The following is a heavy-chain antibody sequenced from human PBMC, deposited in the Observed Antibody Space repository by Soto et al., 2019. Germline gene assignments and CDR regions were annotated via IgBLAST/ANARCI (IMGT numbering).Heavy chain of an antibody. CDR2: ISSSSSYI. Sequence: EVQLVESGGGLVKPGGSLRLSCAASGFTFSIYSINWVRQAPGNGLEWVSSISSSSSYIYYADSVKGRFTISRDNAKNSLYLQMNSLRAEDTALYYCARSPGRDGYNHLDYWGHGIVVTVTS. CDR1: GFTFSIYS. V-gene: IGHV3-21*01. D-gene: IGHD1-1*01. CDR3: ARSPGRDGYNHLDY. J-gene: IGHJ4*01.